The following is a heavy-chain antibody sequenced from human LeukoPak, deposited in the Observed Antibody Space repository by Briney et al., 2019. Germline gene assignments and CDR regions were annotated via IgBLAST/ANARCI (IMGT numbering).Heavy chain of an antibody. J-gene: IGHJ4*02. D-gene: IGHD3-9*01. CDR1: GYTFTGYY. CDR3: ATNFDWLSYFDY. CDR2: INPNSGGT. Sequence: ASVNVSCKASGYTFTGYYMHWVRQAPGQGLEWMGWINPNSGGTNYAQKFQGRVTMTRDTSISTAYMELNRLRSDDTAVYYRATNFDWLSYFDYWGQGTLVTVSS. V-gene: IGHV1-2*02.